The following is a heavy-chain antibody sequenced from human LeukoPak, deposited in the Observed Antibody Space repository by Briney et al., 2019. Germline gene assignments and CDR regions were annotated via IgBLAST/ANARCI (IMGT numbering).Heavy chain of an antibody. D-gene: IGHD4-17*01. Sequence: GGSLRFSCAASGFTFSSYAMSWVRQAPGKGLEWVSAISGSGGSTYYADSVKGRFTISRDNAKNSLYLQMNSLRAEDTAVYYCARDMGGDYVFYYFDYWGQGTLVTVSS. CDR3: ARDMGGDYVFYYFDY. J-gene: IGHJ4*02. CDR1: GFTFSSYA. V-gene: IGHV3-23*01. CDR2: ISGSGGST.